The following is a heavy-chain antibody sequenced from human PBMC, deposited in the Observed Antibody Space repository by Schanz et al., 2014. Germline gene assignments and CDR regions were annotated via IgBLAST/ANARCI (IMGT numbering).Heavy chain of an antibody. CDR3: ARGGSGSHYRLDY. CDR2: ISGSSRTI. CDR1: GFGFSSYS. Sequence: EVQLVESVGGLIQPVGSLRLSCAASGFGFSSYSMNWVRQAPGKGLEWVSYISGSSRTIYYADSMKGRFTVSRDNAENALYLQMNSLRAEDTGLYFCARGGSGSHYRLDYWGQGTLVTVSS. J-gene: IGHJ4*02. D-gene: IGHD1-26*01. V-gene: IGHV3-48*01.